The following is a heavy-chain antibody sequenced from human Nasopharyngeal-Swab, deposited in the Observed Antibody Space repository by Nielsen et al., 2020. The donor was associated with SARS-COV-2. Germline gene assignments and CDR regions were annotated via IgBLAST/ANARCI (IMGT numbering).Heavy chain of an antibody. CDR3: ARVQVDDDFWTGYHFDY. CDR1: GGSMNSYY. CDR2: VFHRGST. D-gene: IGHD3/OR15-3a*01. J-gene: IGHJ4*02. V-gene: IGHV4-59*01. Sequence: SATLSLTCTVSGGSMNSYYWYWIRQPPGKGLEWIGYVFHRGSTEYSASLKRRATISVDTSNNQFSMKLSSVTAADTAVYFCARVQVDDDFWTGYHFDYWGQGTLVTVSS.